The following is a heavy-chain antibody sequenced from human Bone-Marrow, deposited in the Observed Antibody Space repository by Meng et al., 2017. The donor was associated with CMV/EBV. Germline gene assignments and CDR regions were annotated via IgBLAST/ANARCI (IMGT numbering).Heavy chain of an antibody. Sequence: ASVKVSCKASGYTFTDYTLHWVRQAPGQGLDWMGWINPSTGGTRFAPKFQARVTMTRDTSISTVYIALSGLTSDDTAFYYCARDVSFAGADLDFWGQGTLVTVSS. J-gene: IGHJ4*02. CDR3: ARDVSFAGADLDF. D-gene: IGHD3-16*02. CDR2: INPSTGGT. V-gene: IGHV1-2*02. CDR1: GYTFTDYT.